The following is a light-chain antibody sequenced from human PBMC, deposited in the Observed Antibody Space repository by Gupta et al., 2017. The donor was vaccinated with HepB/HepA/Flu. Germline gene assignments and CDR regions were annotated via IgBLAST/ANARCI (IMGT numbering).Light chain of an antibody. V-gene: IGKV3-11*01. CDR3: QQPRDWPPFA. Sequence: EVVLAQSPVTLSLSPGERATLSCRASERIGSNLAWYQQKPGQAPRLLIYSASKRPTDIAPRFSGSGCGKDVTLTITSREPEDFACYYCQQPRDWPPFAFGQGTKV. J-gene: IGKJ1*01. CDR2: SAS. CDR1: ERIGSN.